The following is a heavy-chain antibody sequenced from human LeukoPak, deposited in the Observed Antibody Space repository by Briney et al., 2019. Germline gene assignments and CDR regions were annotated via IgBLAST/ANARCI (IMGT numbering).Heavy chain of an antibody. V-gene: IGHV4-39*01. CDR3: ARQRGYYDSSGYYPDY. J-gene: IGHJ4*02. Sequence: PSETLSLTCTVSGGSISSSSYYWGWIRQPPGKGLEWIGSIYYSGSTYYNPSLKSRVTISADTSKNQFSLKLSSVAAADTAVYYCARQRGYYDSSGYYPDYWGQGTLVTVSS. CDR2: IYYSGST. CDR1: GGSISSSSYY. D-gene: IGHD3-22*01.